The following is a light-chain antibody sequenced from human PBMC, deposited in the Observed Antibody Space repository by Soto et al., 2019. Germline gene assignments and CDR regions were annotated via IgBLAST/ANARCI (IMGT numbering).Light chain of an antibody. J-gene: IGLJ1*01. V-gene: IGLV2-14*01. CDR2: EVS. CDR3: SSYTGSSTPYV. CDR1: SSDVGGYNY. Sequence: QSALTQPASVSGSPGQSITISCTGTSSDVGGYNYVSWYQQHPGKAPKLMIYEVSNRPSGVSNRFSGSKSGNTASRTISGLQAEDEADYYCSSYTGSSTPYVFGTGTKLTVL.